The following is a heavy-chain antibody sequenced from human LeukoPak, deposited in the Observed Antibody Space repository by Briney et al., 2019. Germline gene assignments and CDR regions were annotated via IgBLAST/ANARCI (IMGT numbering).Heavy chain of an antibody. Sequence: ASVKVSCKTSGYTFTGYYMHWVRQAPGQGLEWMGWINPNSGGTNYAQKFQGRVTMTRDTSISTAYMELSSLRSDDTAVYYCARDWPSSGFHWFDPWGQGTLVTVSS. CDR1: GYTFTGYY. CDR2: INPNSGGT. V-gene: IGHV1-2*02. CDR3: ARDWPSSGFHWFDP. D-gene: IGHD6-19*01. J-gene: IGHJ5*02.